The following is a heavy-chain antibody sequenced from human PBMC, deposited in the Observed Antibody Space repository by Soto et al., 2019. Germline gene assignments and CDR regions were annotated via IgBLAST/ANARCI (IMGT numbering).Heavy chain of an antibody. Sequence: GGSLRLSCAASGFTFSSYAMSWVRQAPGKGLEWVSAISGSGGSTYYADSVKGRFTISRDNSKNTLYLQMNSLRAEDTAVYYCAKDSLVPAAGFDYYYYMDVWGKGTTVTVSS. D-gene: IGHD2-2*01. CDR2: ISGSGGST. CDR1: GFTFSSYA. J-gene: IGHJ6*03. CDR3: AKDSLVPAAGFDYYYYMDV. V-gene: IGHV3-23*01.